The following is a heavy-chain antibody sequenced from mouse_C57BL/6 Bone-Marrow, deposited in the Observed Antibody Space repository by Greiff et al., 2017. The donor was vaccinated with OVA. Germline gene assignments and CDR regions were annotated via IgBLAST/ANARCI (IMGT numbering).Heavy chain of an antibody. J-gene: IGHJ2*01. D-gene: IGHD2-1*01. CDR2: ISSGSSTI. CDR1: GFTFSDYG. CDR3: ARTRIYYGNYVDIDY. V-gene: IGHV5-17*01. Sequence: EVQVVESGGGLVKPGGSLTLSCAASGFTFSDYGMYWVRQAPEKGLEWVAYISSGSSTIYYAATVQGRFTISSDNAKNTQFLQRTIRRSKDTAMYDGARTRIYYGNYVDIDYWGQGTTLTVSS.